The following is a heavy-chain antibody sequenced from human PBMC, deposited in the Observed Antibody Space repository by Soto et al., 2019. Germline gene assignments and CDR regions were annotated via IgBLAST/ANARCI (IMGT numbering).Heavy chain of an antibody. D-gene: IGHD3-3*01. CDR3: ARGRSPVGGVSGYYTPTEGDYYYYGMDV. Sequence: SVKVSCKASGYTFTSYAIDWVRQAPGQGLEWMGRIIPILGIANYAQKFQGRVTITADKSTSTAYMELSSLRSEDTAVYYCARGRSPVGGVSGYYTPTEGDYYYYGMDVWGQGTTVTVSS. J-gene: IGHJ6*02. CDR1: GYTFTSYA. CDR2: IIPILGIA. V-gene: IGHV1-69*04.